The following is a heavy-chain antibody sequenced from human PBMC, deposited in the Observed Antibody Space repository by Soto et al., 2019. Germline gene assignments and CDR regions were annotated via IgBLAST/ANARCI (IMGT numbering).Heavy chain of an antibody. Sequence: PSETLSLTCTVSGGSISSYYWSWIRQSPGKGLEWIGYIYYSGSTNYNPSLKSRVTISVDTSKNQFSLKLSSVTAADTAVYYCARHIVVVPAAIFWFDPWGQGTLVTVS. V-gene: IGHV4-59*08. CDR2: IYYSGST. D-gene: IGHD2-2*01. CDR3: ARHIVVVPAAIFWFDP. J-gene: IGHJ5*02. CDR1: GGSISSYY.